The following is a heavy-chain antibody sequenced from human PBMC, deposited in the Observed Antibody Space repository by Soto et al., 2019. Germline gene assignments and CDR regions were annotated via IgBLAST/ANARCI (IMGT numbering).Heavy chain of an antibody. D-gene: IGHD1-7*01. J-gene: IGHJ6*02. V-gene: IGHV3-13*01. Sequence: GGSLRLSCAASGFTFSSYDMHWVRQATGKGLEWVSAIGTAGDTYYPGSVKGRFTISRENAKNSLYLQMNSLRAEDTAVYYCARGPGTTDYYGMDVWGQGTTVTGSS. CDR2: IGTAGDT. CDR1: GFTFSSYD. CDR3: ARGPGTTDYYGMDV.